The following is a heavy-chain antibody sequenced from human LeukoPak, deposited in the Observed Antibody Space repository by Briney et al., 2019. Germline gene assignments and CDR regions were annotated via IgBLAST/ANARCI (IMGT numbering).Heavy chain of an antibody. V-gene: IGHV3-21*01. CDR3: ARVASGVAVANFDY. Sequence: PGGSLRLSCAASGFTVSSNYLSWVRQAPGKGLEWVSSISSSSSYIYSADSVKGRFTISRDNAKNSLYLQMNSLRAEDTAVYYCARVASGVAVANFDYWGQGTLVTVSS. CDR2: ISSSSSYI. J-gene: IGHJ4*02. CDR1: GFTVSSNY. D-gene: IGHD6-19*01.